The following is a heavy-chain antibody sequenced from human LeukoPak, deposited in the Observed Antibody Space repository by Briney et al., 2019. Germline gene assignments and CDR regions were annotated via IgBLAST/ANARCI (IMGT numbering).Heavy chain of an antibody. CDR1: GFTFSRYW. J-gene: IGHJ4*02. CDR2: IKQDGSEK. V-gene: IGHV3-7*01. CDR3: ARDYYGSGSYSFDY. D-gene: IGHD3-10*01. Sequence: GGSLRLSCAASGFTFSRYWMTWVRQVPGKGQEWVANIKQDGSEKYYVDSVKGRFTISRDNAKNSLYLQMNSLRAEDTAVYYCARDYYGSGSYSFDYWGQGTLVTVSS.